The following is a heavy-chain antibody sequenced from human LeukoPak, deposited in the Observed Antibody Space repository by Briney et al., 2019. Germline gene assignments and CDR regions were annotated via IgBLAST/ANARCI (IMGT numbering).Heavy chain of an antibody. CDR3: AAFTHKGV. Sequence: GGSLRLSCAASGFTVSNTYMSWVRQAPGKGLEWVSLSGGSTYYADSVRGRFTISRDSSKNTLYLQLNSLRAEDTAVYYCAAFTHKGVWGQGTTVTVSS. CDR2: SGGST. D-gene: IGHD3-3*02. V-gene: IGHV3-66*01. J-gene: IGHJ6*02. CDR1: GFTVSNTY.